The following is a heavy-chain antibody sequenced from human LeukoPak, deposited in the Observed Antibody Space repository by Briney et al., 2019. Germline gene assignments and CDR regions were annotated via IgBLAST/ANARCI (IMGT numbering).Heavy chain of an antibody. CDR1: GFTSSNYW. Sequence: PGGSLRLSCAASGFTSSNYWMHWVRQAPGKGLVWASRINSDGISTGYADSVKGRFTVSRDNAKKTLYLQMNSLRAEDTAVYYCARDVGNFDYWGQGTLVTVSS. CDR2: INSDGIST. V-gene: IGHV3-74*01. CDR3: ARDVGNFDY. J-gene: IGHJ4*02.